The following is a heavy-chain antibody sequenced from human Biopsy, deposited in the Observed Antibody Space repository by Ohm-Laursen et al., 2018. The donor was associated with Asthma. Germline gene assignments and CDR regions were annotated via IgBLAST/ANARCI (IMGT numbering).Heavy chain of an antibody. CDR2: SDHEEGGT. J-gene: IGHJ4*02. CDR3: ASDFPKDYVRYNFQF. CDR1: GYSLTDLS. Sequence: VSSVKVSCKLSGYSLTDLSMHWARQAPGQGLEWMGGSDHEEGGTVKARRFQGRVTITEDKSTDTAYMELSSLSSDDTAVYYCASDFPKDYVRYNFQFWGQGTLVTVSS. D-gene: IGHD4-17*01. V-gene: IGHV1-24*01.